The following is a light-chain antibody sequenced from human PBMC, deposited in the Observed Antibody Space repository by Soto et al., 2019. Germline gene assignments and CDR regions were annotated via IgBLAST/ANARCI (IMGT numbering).Light chain of an antibody. CDR1: QSVRSN. Sequence: EVVMTQSPATLSVSPGERVTLSCRASQSVRSNLAWYQQKPGQSPRLLIYGASTRATGIPARFSGSGSGTEFTLTLSSLQSEDFAVYYCQQYNNWTPITFGQGTRLEI. CDR2: GAS. V-gene: IGKV3-15*01. CDR3: QQYNNWTPIT. J-gene: IGKJ5*01.